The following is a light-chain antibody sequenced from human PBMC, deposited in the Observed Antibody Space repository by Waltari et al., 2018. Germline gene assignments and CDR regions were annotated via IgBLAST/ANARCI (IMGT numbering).Light chain of an antibody. CDR3: QQLNTYPRS. CDR2: AAS. V-gene: IGKV1-9*01. J-gene: IGKJ3*01. Sequence: DILLTQSPSFLSASIGDRVTITCRASQGISTFLAWYQQKPGKAPKILSYAASTLQSGVPSRFSGSGSGTEFTLTISSLQPEDSATYFCQQLNTYPRSFGPGTKVDIK. CDR1: QGISTF.